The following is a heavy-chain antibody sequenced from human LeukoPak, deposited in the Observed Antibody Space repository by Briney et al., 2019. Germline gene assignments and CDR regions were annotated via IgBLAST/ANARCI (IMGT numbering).Heavy chain of an antibody. CDR1: QFTFSSYW. CDR3: ARAGYYYDSSGYVPFDY. V-gene: IGHV3-7*03. Sequence: GGSLRLSCVASQFTFSSYWMSWVRQAPGKGLEWVAHIKQDGSEKYYVDSVKGRFTISRDNAKNSLYLQMNSLRAEDTAVYYCARAGYYYDSSGYVPFDYWGQGTLVTVSS. CDR2: IKQDGSEK. J-gene: IGHJ4*02. D-gene: IGHD3-22*01.